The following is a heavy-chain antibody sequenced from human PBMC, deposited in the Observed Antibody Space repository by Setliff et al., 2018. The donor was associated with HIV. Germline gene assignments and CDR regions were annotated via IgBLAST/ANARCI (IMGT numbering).Heavy chain of an antibody. CDR3: ARHSPSDY. CDR1: GASISSGNYY. J-gene: IGHJ4*02. V-gene: IGHV4-61*02. Sequence: PSETLSLTCTVSGASISSGNYYWSWIRQPAGKGLEWIGRIYTSGSTNYNPSLKSRVTISVDTSKNQFSLKLSSVTAADTAVYFCARHSPSDYWGQGTLVTVSS. CDR2: IYTSGST.